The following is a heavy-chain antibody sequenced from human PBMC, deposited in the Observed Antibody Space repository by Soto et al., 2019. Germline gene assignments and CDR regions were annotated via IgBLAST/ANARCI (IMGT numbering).Heavy chain of an antibody. CDR2: IIPIFGTA. V-gene: IGHV1-69*13. CDR3: ARGLGAVAGSFIRFDP. J-gene: IGHJ5*02. D-gene: IGHD6-19*01. CDR1: GGTFSSYA. Sequence: ASVKVSCKASGGTFSSYAISWVRQAPGQGLEWMGGIIPIFGTANYAQKFQGRVTITADESTSTAYMELSSLRSEDTAVYYCARGLGAVAGSFIRFDPWGQGTLVTVSS.